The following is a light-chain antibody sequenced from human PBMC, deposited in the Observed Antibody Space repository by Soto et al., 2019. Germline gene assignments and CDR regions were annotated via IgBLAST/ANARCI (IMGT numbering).Light chain of an antibody. J-gene: IGKJ1*01. Sequence: DIQMTQSPSSLSASVGDRVTIPARASQSITTYLNWYQQKPGKAPKLLIYAASSLQSGVPSRFSGSGSGTDFTLTISSLQPEDFATYYCQQSYSTPQTFGQGTKVEIK. V-gene: IGKV1-39*01. CDR3: QQSYSTPQT. CDR1: QSITTY. CDR2: AAS.